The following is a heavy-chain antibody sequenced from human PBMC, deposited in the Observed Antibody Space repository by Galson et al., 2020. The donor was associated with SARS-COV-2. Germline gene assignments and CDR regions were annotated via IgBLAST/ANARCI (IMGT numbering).Heavy chain of an antibody. V-gene: IGHV4-38-2*02. CDR3: ARQGVNMIVLVTVPGWYFDL. CDR2: VYPSGTT. D-gene: IGHD3-22*01. J-gene: IGHJ2*01. CDR1: GYSVSTTNY. Sequence: SETLSLTCTVSGYSVSTTNYWGWVRQPPGRALEWIGSVYPSGTTYYNPSLKSRATISVDTSKNQFSLTLDSVTAADTALYYCARQGVNMIVLVTVPGWYFDLWGRGTLVTVSS.